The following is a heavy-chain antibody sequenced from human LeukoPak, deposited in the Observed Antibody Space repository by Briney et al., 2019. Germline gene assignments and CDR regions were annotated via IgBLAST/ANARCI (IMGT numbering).Heavy chain of an antibody. V-gene: IGHV3-30*18. CDR2: ISYDGSNK. D-gene: IGHD5-12*01. Sequence: GGSLRLSCAASGFTFSSYGMHWVRQAPGKGLEWVAVISYDGSNKYYADPVKGRFTISRDNSKNTLYLQMNSLRAEDTAVYYCAKLCVATEAFDIWGQGTMVTVSS. CDR1: GFTFSSYG. J-gene: IGHJ3*02. CDR3: AKLCVATEAFDI.